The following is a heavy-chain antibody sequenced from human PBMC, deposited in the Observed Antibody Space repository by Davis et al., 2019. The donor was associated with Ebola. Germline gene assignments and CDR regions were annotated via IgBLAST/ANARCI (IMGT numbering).Heavy chain of an antibody. J-gene: IGHJ4*02. Sequence: GESLKISCAASGFTFSSYWMHWVRQAPGKGLVWVSRISSDGSSTTYADSVKGRFTISRDNSKNTLYLQMNSLRAEDTAVYYCARDVDYYDSSGYYYAFDYWGQGTLVTVSS. CDR1: GFTFSSYW. V-gene: IGHV3-74*01. D-gene: IGHD3-22*01. CDR2: ISSDGSST. CDR3: ARDVDYYDSSGYYYAFDY.